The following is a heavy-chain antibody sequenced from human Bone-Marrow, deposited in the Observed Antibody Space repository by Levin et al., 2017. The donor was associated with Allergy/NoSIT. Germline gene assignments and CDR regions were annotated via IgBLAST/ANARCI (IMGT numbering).Heavy chain of an antibody. CDR1: GFSLSTNGMS. V-gene: IGHV2-70*11. CDR3: AHIRLGQRDSFDY. CDR2: IDWDDDK. J-gene: IGHJ4*02. Sequence: QTLSLTCTFSGFSLSTNGMSVTWIRQPPGKALQWLARIDWDDDKYYTTSLKTRLTISKDTSKNQVVLALTNMDPVDTATYYCAHIRLGQRDSFDYWGQGTLVTVSS.